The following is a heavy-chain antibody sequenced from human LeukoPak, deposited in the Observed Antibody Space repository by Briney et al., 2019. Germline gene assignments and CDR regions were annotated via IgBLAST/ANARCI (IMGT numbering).Heavy chain of an antibody. CDR3: ARLCSSSSGLRASDY. D-gene: IGHD6-6*01. CDR1: GFTFSSYW. Sequence: GGSLRLSCAASGFTFSSYWMSWVRQAPGKGLEWVANIKQDGSEKYYVDSVKGRFTISRDNAKNSLYLHMNSLRVEDTAVYYCARLCSSSSGLRASDYWGQGTLVTVSS. CDR2: IKQDGSEK. V-gene: IGHV3-7*02. J-gene: IGHJ4*02.